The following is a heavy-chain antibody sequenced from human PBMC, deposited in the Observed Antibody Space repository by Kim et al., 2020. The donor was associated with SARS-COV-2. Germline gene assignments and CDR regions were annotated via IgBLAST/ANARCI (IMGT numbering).Heavy chain of an antibody. Sequence: NTKYSQKFQGRVTITRETSASTAYMELSSLRSEDTAVYYCARVDGDSLDYWGQGTLVTVSS. V-gene: IGHV1-3*01. D-gene: IGHD4-17*01. CDR3: ARVDGDSLDY. J-gene: IGHJ4*02. CDR2: NT.